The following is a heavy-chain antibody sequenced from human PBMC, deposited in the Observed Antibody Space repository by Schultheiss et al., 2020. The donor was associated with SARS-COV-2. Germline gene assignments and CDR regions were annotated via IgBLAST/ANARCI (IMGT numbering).Heavy chain of an antibody. Sequence: SQTLSLTCTVSGGSISSGSYYWSWIRQPAGKGLEWIGRIYTSGSTYYNPSLKSRVTISVDTSKNQFSLKLSSVTAADTAVYYCAKIAAAGRDGVDYWGQGTLVTVSS. J-gene: IGHJ4*02. V-gene: IGHV4-61*02. CDR2: IYTSGST. CDR3: AKIAAAGRDGVDY. CDR1: GGSISSGSYY. D-gene: IGHD6-13*01.